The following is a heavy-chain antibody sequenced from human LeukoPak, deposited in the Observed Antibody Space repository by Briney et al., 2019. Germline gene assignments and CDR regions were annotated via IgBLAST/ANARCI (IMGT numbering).Heavy chain of an antibody. CDR2: IYYSGST. V-gene: IGHV4-39*07. Sequence: PSETLSLTCTVSGGSISSSSYYWGWIRQPPGKGLEWIGSIYYSGSTNYNPSLKSRVTISVDTSKNQFSLKLSSVTAADTAVYYCARGVGYSGSYYLYWGQGTLVTVSS. CDR1: GGSISSSSYY. CDR3: ARGVGYSGSYYLY. D-gene: IGHD1-26*01. J-gene: IGHJ4*02.